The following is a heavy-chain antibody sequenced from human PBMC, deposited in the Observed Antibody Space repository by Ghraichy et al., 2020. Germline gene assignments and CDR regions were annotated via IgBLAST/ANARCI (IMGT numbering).Heavy chain of an antibody. CDR3: ARCNLGVVIIDY. J-gene: IGHJ4*02. CDR2: IYYSGST. D-gene: IGHD3-3*01. Sequence: SETLSLTCTVSGGSISSGDYYWSWIRQPPGKGLEWIGYIYYSGSTYYNPSLKSRVTISVDTSKNQFSLKLSSVTAADTAVYYCARCNLGVVIIDYWGQGTLVTVSS. V-gene: IGHV4-30-4*01. CDR1: GGSISSGDYY.